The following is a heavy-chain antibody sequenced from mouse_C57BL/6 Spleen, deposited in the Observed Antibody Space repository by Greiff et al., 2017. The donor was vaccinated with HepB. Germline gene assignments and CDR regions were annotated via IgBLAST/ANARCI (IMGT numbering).Heavy chain of an antibody. V-gene: IGHV7-3*01. D-gene: IGHD6-2*01. CDR2: IRNKANGYTT. CDR3: ARSLLTYFDY. CDR1: GFTFTDYY. J-gene: IGHJ2*01. Sequence: EVKLMESGGGLVQPGGSLSLSCAASGFTFTDYYMSWVRQPPGKALEWLGFIRNKANGYTTEYSASVKGRFTISRDNSQSILYLQMNALRAEDSATYYCARSLLTYFDYWGQGTTLTVSS.